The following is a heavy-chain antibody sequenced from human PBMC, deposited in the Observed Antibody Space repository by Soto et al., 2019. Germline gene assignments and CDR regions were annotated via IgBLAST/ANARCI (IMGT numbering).Heavy chain of an antibody. D-gene: IGHD2-2*01. V-gene: IGHV1-18*01. J-gene: IGHJ6*02. CDR3: ARGGDIVVVPAAPDLYYYYGMDV. CDR2: ISAYNGNT. CDR1: GYTFTSYG. Sequence: ASVKVSCKASGYTFTSYGISWVRQAPGQGLEWMGWISAYNGNTNYAQKLQGRVTMTTDTSTSTAYMELRSLRSDDTAVYYCARGGDIVVVPAAPDLYYYYGMDVWGQGTTVTVSS.